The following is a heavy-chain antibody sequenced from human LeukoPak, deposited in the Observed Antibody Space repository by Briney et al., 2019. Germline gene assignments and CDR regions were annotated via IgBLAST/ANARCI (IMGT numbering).Heavy chain of an antibody. D-gene: IGHD1-14*01. V-gene: IGHV3-74*01. CDR3: ATGGTSGY. Sequence: PGGSLRLSCVASGFTFNKYWMYWVRQAPGKGLVWVSGINGDGASGSYADSVKGRFTISRDNAKNSLYLQMNSLRAEDTAVYYCATGGTSGYWGQGTLVTVSS. CDR2: INGDGASG. CDR1: GFTFNKYW. J-gene: IGHJ4*02.